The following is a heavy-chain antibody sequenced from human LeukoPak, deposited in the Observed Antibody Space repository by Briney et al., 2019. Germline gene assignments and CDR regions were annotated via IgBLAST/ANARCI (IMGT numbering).Heavy chain of an antibody. D-gene: IGHD3-10*01. CDR2: IIPIFGTA. J-gene: IGHJ6*03. Sequence: ASVKVSCKASGGTFSSYAISWVRQAPGQGLEWMGGIIPIFGTANYAQKFQGRVTITADESTSTAYMELSSLRSEDTAVYYCARDLIYGSGSYNYMDVWGKGTTVTISS. CDR3: ARDLIYGSGSYNYMDV. CDR1: GGTFSSYA. V-gene: IGHV1-69*13.